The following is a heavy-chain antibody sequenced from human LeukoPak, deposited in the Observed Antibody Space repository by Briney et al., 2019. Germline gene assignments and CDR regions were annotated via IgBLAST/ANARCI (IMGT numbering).Heavy chain of an antibody. CDR3: ASHSKEWLASFDY. Sequence: GGSLRLSCAASGFTFSSYSMNWVRQAPGKGLEWVSYISSSSSTIYYADSVKGRFTISRDNAKNSLYLQMNSLRAEDTAVYYCASHSKEWLASFDYWGQGTLVTVSS. CDR1: GFTFSSYS. J-gene: IGHJ4*02. CDR2: ISSSSSTI. D-gene: IGHD6-19*01. V-gene: IGHV3-48*04.